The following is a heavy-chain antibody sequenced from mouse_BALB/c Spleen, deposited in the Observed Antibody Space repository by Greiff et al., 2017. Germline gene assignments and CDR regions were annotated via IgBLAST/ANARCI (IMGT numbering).Heavy chain of an antibody. CDR2: IYPYNGGT. D-gene: IGHD1-1*01. CDR1: GYTFTDYN. Sequence: EVQLQQSGPELVQPGASVKISCKASGYTFTDYNMHWVQQSHGKSLEWIGYIYPYNGGTGYNQKFKSKATLTVDNSSSTAYMELRSLTSEDSAVYYSARDGPHYYGSSPCYAMDYWGQGTSVTVSA. V-gene: IGHV1S29*02. CDR3: ARDGPHYYGSSPCYAMDY. J-gene: IGHJ4*01.